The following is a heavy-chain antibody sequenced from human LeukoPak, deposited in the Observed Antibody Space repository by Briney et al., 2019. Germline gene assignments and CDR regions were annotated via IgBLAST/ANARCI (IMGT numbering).Heavy chain of an antibody. CDR2: IWYDGSNK. CDR1: GFTFSSYG. V-gene: IGHV3-33*06. J-gene: IGHJ4*02. Sequence: PGGSLRLSCAASGFTFSSYGMHWVRQAPGKGLEWVAVIWYDGSNKYYADSVKGRFAISRDNSKNTLYLQMNSLRAEDTAAYYCAKGLYYLDYWGQGTLVTVSS. CDR3: AKGLYYLDY.